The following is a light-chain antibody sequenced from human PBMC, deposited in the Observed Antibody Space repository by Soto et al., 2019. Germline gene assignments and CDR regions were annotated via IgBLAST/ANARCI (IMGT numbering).Light chain of an antibody. CDR1: QSVSSN. J-gene: IGKJ2*01. V-gene: IGKV3-15*01. CDR3: QQYNYGPYT. Sequence: EIVMTQSPATLSVSPGERAALSCRASQSVSSNFAWYQQKPGQAPRLLIYGASTRATGIPARFSGSGSGTEFTLTISSLQSEDFAVYFCQQYNYGPYTFGQGTKLEIK. CDR2: GAS.